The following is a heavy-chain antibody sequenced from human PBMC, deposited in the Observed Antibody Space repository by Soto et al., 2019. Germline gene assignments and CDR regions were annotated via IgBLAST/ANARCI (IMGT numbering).Heavy chain of an antibody. CDR1: GGSISSGGYY. D-gene: IGHD4-17*01. CDR3: ARVPGVDGDYAADY. Sequence: PSETLSLTCTVSGGSISSGGYYWSWIRQHPGKGLEWIGYIYYSGSTYYNPSLKSRVTISVDTSKNQFSLKLSSVTAADTAVYYCARVPGVDGDYAADYWGQGTLVTVSS. J-gene: IGHJ4*02. V-gene: IGHV4-31*03. CDR2: IYYSGST.